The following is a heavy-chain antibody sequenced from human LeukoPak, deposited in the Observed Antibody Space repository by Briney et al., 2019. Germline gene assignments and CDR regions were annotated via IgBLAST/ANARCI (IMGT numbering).Heavy chain of an antibody. J-gene: IGHJ4*02. CDR1: GFTFRSYW. CDR3: AKLESGYCGTTSCYRFDS. CDR2: ISGTGGST. V-gene: IGHV3-23*01. Sequence: PGGSLRLSCAASGFTFRSYWMSWVRQAPGKGLEWVSTISGTGGSTYYADSVKGRFTISRDNSKNTLFLQMNNLRAEDTAVYYCAKLESGYCGTTSCYRFDSWGQGALVTVSS. D-gene: IGHD2-2*02.